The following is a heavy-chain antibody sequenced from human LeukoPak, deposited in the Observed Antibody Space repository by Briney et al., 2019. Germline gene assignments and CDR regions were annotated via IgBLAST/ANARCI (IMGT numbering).Heavy chain of an antibody. CDR2: IYPGDSDT. D-gene: IGHD3-3*01. CDR3: ARGDDFWSGSSPFDY. Sequence: GESLKISCKGSGYSFTSYWIGWVRQMPGKGLEWMGIIYPGDSDTKYSPSFQGQVTISADKSISTAYLQWGSLKASDTAMYYCARGDDFWSGSSPFDYWGQGTLVTVSS. CDR1: GYSFTSYW. J-gene: IGHJ4*02. V-gene: IGHV5-51*01.